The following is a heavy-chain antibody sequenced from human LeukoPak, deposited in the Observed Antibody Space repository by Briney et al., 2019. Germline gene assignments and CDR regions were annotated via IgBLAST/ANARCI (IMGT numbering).Heavy chain of an antibody. V-gene: IGHV5-51*01. CDR3: ARLGSGYDLAPFDY. CDR2: INSGRSDT. J-gene: IGHJ4*02. D-gene: IGHD5-12*01. CDR1: GYSFSSYW. Sequence: GESLKISCKGSGYSFSSYWIGWVRQMPGKGLEWMGIINSGRSDTRYSPPFQGQVTISADESISTAYLQWSSLKASDTAMYYCARLGSGYDLAPFDYWGQGTLVTVSS.